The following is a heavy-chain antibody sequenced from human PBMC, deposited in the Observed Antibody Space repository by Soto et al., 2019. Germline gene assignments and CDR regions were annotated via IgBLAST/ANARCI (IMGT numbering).Heavy chain of an antibody. CDR1: GFTFSSFG. CDR3: AKNTVGLSRYYYYGMDV. D-gene: IGHD5-12*01. Sequence: LRLSCAASGFTFSSFGIHWVRQAPGKGLEWVAVMAYDGSNEYYADSVRGRFTISRDNSKSTVYLQMNSLRPEDTAVYYCAKNTVGLSRYYYYGMDVWGQGTTVTVSS. J-gene: IGHJ6*02. CDR2: MAYDGSNE. V-gene: IGHV3-30*18.